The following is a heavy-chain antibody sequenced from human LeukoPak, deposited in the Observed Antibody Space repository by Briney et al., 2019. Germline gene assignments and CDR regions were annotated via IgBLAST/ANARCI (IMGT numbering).Heavy chain of an antibody. D-gene: IGHD2-15*01. CDR2: INHSGST. Sequence: KTSETLSLTCTVSGGSISSYYWSWIRQPPGKGLEWIGEINHSGSTNYNPSLKSRVTISVDTSKNQFSLKLSSVTAADTAVYYCTRGRSGGSREDFDYWGQGTLVTVSS. J-gene: IGHJ4*02. CDR1: GGSISSYY. CDR3: TRGRSGGSREDFDY. V-gene: IGHV4-34*01.